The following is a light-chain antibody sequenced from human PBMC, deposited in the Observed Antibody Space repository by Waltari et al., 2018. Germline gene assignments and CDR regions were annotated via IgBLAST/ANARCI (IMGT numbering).Light chain of an antibody. J-gene: IGKJ5*01. CDR2: KAS. Sequence: DIQMTQSPSTLSASEGDRVTLTCRASQSINYWLAWYQQKPGNAPKRLIYKASTLETGVPSRFSGSGSGTEFTLTIGSLQPDDFAIYYCQQYNTYPVTFGQGTRLEIK. CDR3: QQYNTYPVT. V-gene: IGKV1-5*03. CDR1: QSINYW.